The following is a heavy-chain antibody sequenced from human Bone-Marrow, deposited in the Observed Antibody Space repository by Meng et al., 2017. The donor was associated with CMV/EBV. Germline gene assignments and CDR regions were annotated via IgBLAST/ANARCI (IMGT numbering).Heavy chain of an antibody. CDR2: IDPNSGNT. D-gene: IGHD3-3*01. V-gene: IGHV1-8*01. J-gene: IGHJ5*02. CDR3: ARADRSFDFWSGYPRLDP. CDR1: GYTFTRYD. Sequence: ASVKVSCKASGYTFTRYDIIWVRQATGQGLEWMGRIDPNSGNTGYAQKFQGRVTMTRNTSKSTAYMELSSLRSEDTAVYYCARADRSFDFWSGYPRLDPWGQGTLVTVSS.